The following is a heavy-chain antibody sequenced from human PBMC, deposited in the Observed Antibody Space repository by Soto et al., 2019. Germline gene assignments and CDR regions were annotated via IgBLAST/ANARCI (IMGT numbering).Heavy chain of an antibody. J-gene: IGHJ6*02. CDR1: GYSFTSYW. CDR2: IYPGDSDT. CDR3: ARQASAGGVVIPSVV. D-gene: IGHD3-22*01. V-gene: IGHV5-51*01. Sequence: HGESLKISCKGSGYSFTSYWIGWVRQMPGKGLEWMGIIYPGDSDTRYSPSFQGQVTISADKSISTAYLQWSSLKASDTAMYYCARQASAGGVVIPSVVWGQGTTVTVSS.